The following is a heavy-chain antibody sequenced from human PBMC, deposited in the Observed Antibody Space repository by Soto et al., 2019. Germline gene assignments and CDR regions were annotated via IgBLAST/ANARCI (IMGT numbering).Heavy chain of an antibody. CDR3: ANGYCSGGSCSRRNWFDP. CDR2: IIPILGIA. J-gene: IGHJ5*02. CDR1: GGTFSSYT. Sequence: SVKVSCKASGGTFSSYTISWVRQAPGQGLEWMGRIIPILGIANYAQKFQGRVAITADKSTSTAYMELSSLRSEDTAVYYCANGYCSGGSCSRRNWFDPWGQGTLVTVSS. D-gene: IGHD2-15*01. V-gene: IGHV1-69*02.